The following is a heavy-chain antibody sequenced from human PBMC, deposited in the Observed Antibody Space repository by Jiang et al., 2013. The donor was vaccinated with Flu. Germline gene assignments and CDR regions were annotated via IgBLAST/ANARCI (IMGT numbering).Heavy chain of an antibody. CDR3: AKVAPSIVVVTAIEFDY. D-gene: IGHD2-21*02. CDR2: ISGSGGST. CDR1: GFTFSSYA. V-gene: IGHV3-23*04. J-gene: IGHJ4*02. Sequence: VQLVESGGGLVQPGGSLRLSCAASGFTFSSYAMSWVRQAPGKGLEWVSAISGSGGSTYYADSVKGRFTISRDNSKNTLYLQMNSLRAEDTAVYYCAKVAPSIVVVTAIEFDYWGQGTLVTVSS.